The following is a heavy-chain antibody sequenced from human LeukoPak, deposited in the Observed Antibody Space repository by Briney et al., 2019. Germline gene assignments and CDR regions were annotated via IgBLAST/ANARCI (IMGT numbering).Heavy chain of an antibody. V-gene: IGHV1-2*02. Sequence: GASVKVSCKASGYTFRDYFLHWVRQAPGQGLEWMGWINPNSGGTKYAQKFQGRVTMTRDTSISTAYMELSRLRSDDTAVYYCARARGVNYYYYYYMDVWGKGTTVTISS. CDR3: ARARGVNYYYYYYMDV. D-gene: IGHD3-10*01. CDR1: GYTFRDYF. CDR2: INPNSGGT. J-gene: IGHJ6*03.